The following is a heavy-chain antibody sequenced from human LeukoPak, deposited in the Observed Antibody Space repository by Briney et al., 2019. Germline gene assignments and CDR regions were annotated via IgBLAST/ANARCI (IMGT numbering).Heavy chain of an antibody. V-gene: IGHV1-2*02. CDR2: INPYSGGT. J-gene: IGHJ3*02. CDR3: ARDLAFGEMVTNRGAFDI. D-gene: IGHD5-24*01. CDR1: GYTFTDYY. Sequence: PRASVKVSCKASGYTFTDYYMHWVRQAPGQGLEWMGWINPYSGGTNYAQKFQGRVTVTRDTSISTAYLDMGRLRSDDTAVYFCARDLAFGEMVTNRGAFDIWGQGTMVTVSS.